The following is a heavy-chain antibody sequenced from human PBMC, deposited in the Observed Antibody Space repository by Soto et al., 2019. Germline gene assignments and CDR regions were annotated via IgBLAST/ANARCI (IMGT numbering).Heavy chain of an antibody. Sequence: GGSLRLSCAASGFTFSSYSMNWVRQAPGKGLEWVSSISSSSSYIYYADSVKGRFTISRDNAKNSLYLQMNSLRAEDTAVYYCARVVRGGGFDSSGYYYLDAFDIWGQGTMVTVSS. D-gene: IGHD3-22*01. CDR2: ISSSSSYI. CDR1: GFTFSSYS. J-gene: IGHJ3*02. CDR3: ARVVRGGGFDSSGYYYLDAFDI. V-gene: IGHV3-21*01.